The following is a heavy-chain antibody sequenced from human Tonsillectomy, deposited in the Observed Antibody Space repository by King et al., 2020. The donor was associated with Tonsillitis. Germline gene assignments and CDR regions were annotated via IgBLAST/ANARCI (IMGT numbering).Heavy chain of an antibody. Sequence: VQLVESGTEVKKPGASVKVSCKASGYTFTNYYMHWVRQAPGQGLEWMGRINPNSGDTNFAPKFQGSVTLTRDTSINNAYMELSRLKSDDTAVYYCARFTFGGVIEGGYFDFWGQGTLVTVSS. J-gene: IGHJ4*02. D-gene: IGHD3-16*02. V-gene: IGHV1-2*06. CDR2: INPNSGDT. CDR1: GYTFTNYY. CDR3: ARFTFGGVIEGGYFDF.